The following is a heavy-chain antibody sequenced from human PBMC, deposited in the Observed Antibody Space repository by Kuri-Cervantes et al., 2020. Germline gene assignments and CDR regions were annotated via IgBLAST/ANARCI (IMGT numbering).Heavy chain of an antibody. Sequence: ASVKVSCKASGYTFTSYYMHWVRQAPGQGLEWMGIINPSGGSTSYAQKFQGRVTMTRDTSTSTVYMELSSLRAEDAAVYYCAREDGRSSSWYSYYPYAFDIWGQGTMVTVSS. CDR2: INPSGGST. D-gene: IGHD6-13*01. CDR1: GYTFTSYY. J-gene: IGHJ3*02. CDR3: AREDGRSSSWYSYYPYAFDI. V-gene: IGHV1-46*01.